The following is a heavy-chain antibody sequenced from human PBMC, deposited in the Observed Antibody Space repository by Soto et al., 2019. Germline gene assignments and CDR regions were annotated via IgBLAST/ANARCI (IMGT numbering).Heavy chain of an antibody. CDR1: XXTFXXYT. J-gene: IGHJ6*02. CDR3: XXXXXXXXXXXXMXV. CDR2: IIPILGIA. Sequence: QVQLVQSGAEVKKPGSSVKVSCKASXXTFXXYTISWVRQXPGQGLXWMGRIIPILGIANYAQKFQGRVTITADKSTSTAYMELSSLRSEDTAVYYXXXXXXXXXXXXXMXVWGQGTTVTVSS. V-gene: IGHV1-69*02.